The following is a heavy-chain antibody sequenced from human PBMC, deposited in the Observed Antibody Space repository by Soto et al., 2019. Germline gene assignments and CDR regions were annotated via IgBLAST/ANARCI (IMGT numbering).Heavy chain of an antibody. D-gene: IGHD6-19*01. Sequence: GGSLRLSCAASGFNVSSNHITWVRQAPGKGLEWVSVIYSGANTYHADSVKGRVTISRDNSKNTVYLHMSSLRVDDTAVYYCATHSQWLVRFFHSWGLGTLVTVSS. CDR1: GFNVSSNH. CDR2: IYSGANT. CDR3: ATHSQWLVRFFHS. J-gene: IGHJ4*02. V-gene: IGHV3-53*01.